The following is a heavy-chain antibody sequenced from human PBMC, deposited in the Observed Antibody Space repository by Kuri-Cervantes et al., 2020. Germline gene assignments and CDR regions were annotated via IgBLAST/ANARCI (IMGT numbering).Heavy chain of an antibody. Sequence: GESLKISCAASRFTFSIYAMHWVRQAPGKGLEWVAVISYDGSNKYYADSVKGRFTISRDNSKNTLYLQMNSLRTEDTAVYYCARGIWYSGSGWYPGRYYFDSWGQGALVTVSS. CDR3: ARGIWYSGSGWYPGRYYFDS. CDR2: ISYDGSNK. J-gene: IGHJ4*02. CDR1: RFTFSIYA. V-gene: IGHV3-30-3*01. D-gene: IGHD6-19*01.